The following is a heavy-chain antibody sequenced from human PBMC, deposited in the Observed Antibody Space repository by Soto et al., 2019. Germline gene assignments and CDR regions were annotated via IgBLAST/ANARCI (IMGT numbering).Heavy chain of an antibody. J-gene: IGHJ6*02. V-gene: IGHV3-30*18. D-gene: IGHD6-19*01. Sequence: HPGGSLRLSCAASGFTFSSYGMHWVRQAPGKGLEWVAVISYDGSNKYYADSVKGRFTISRDNSKNTLYLQMNSLRAEDTAVYYCAKDHWYSSGWYYYYYGMDVWGQATTVTVSS. CDR3: AKDHWYSSGWYYYYYGMDV. CDR1: GFTFSSYG. CDR2: ISYDGSNK.